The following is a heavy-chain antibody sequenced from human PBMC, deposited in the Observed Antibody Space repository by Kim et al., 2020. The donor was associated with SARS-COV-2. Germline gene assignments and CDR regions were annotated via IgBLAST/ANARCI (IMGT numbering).Heavy chain of an antibody. J-gene: IGHJ6*02. CDR3: AGDNLEQQLFYYYYYGMDV. CDR2: IKQDGSEK. V-gene: IGHV3-7*01. D-gene: IGHD6-13*01. CDR1: GFTFSSYW. Sequence: GGSLRLSCAASGFTFSSYWTSWVCQAPGKGLEWVANIKQDGSEKYYVDSVKGRFTISRDNAKNSLYLQMNSLRAEDTAVYYCAGDNLEQQLFYYYYYGMDVWGQGTTVTVSS.